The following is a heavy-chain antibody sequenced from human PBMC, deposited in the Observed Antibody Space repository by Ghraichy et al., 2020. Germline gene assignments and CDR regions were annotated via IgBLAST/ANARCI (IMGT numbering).Heavy chain of an antibody. V-gene: IGHV3-9*01. CDR2: ISWNSGSI. CDR3: AKEVYYYDSSGYYQYYFDY. J-gene: IGHJ4*02. D-gene: IGHD3-22*01. CDR1: GFTFDDYA. Sequence: GGSLRLSCAASGFTFDDYAMHWVRQAPGKGLEWVSGISWNSGSIGYADSVKGRFTISRDNAKNSLYLQMNSLRAEDTALYYCAKEVYYYDSSGYYQYYFDYWGQGTLVTVSS.